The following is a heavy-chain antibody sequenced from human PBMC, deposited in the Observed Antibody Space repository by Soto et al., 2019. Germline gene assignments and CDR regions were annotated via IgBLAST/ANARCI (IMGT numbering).Heavy chain of an antibody. J-gene: IGHJ3*02. CDR2: INHSGST. V-gene: IGHV4-34*01. D-gene: IGHD3-22*01. CDR1: GGSFSGYD. Sequence: SETLSLTCAVYGGSFSGYDWSWIRQPPGKGLEWIGEINHSGSTNYNPSLKSRFTLSVDTSKNPFSLKRSSVTAADTAVYYCAGLIVVVITHDAFDIWGQGTMVTVSS. CDR3: AGLIVVVITHDAFDI.